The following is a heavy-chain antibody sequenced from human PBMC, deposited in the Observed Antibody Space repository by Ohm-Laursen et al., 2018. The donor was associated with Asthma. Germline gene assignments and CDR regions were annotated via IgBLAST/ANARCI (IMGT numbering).Heavy chain of an antibody. Sequence: ASVKVSCNASGYTFTSYYMHWVRQAPGQGLEWMGIINPSGGSTSYAQKFQGRVTITADESTSTAYMELSSLRSEDTAVYYCARGHGHYDSSGYYSDAFDIWGQGTMVTVSS. CDR1: GYTFTSYY. D-gene: IGHD3-22*01. J-gene: IGHJ3*02. CDR3: ARGHGHYDSSGYYSDAFDI. V-gene: IGHV1-46*01. CDR2: INPSGGST.